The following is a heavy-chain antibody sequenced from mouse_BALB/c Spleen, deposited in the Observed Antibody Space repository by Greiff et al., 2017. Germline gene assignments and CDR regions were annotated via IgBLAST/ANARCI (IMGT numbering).Heavy chain of an antibody. CDR2: ISDGGSYT. J-gene: IGHJ2*01. D-gene: IGHD3-1*01. CDR3: ARDSSGAGYFDY. CDR1: GFTFSDYY. Sequence: EVKLVESGGGLVKPGGSLKLSCAASGFTFSDYYMYWVRQTPEKRLEWVATISDGGSYTYYPDSVKGRFTISRDNAKNNLYLQMSSLKSEDTAMYYCARDSSGAGYFDYWGQGTTLTVSS. V-gene: IGHV5-4*02.